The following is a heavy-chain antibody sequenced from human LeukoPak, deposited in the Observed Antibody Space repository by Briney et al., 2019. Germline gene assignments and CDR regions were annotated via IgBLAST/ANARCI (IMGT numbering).Heavy chain of an antibody. V-gene: IGHV3-23*01. CDR1: GFTFSSYA. Sequence: GGSLRLSCAASGFTFSSYAMSWVRQAPGKGLEWVSAISGSGGSTYYADSVKGRFTISRDNSKNTLYLQMNGLRAEDTAVYYCAKVLLWFGELDYWGQGTLVTVSS. D-gene: IGHD3-10*01. CDR2: ISGSGGST. CDR3: AKVLLWFGELDY. J-gene: IGHJ4*02.